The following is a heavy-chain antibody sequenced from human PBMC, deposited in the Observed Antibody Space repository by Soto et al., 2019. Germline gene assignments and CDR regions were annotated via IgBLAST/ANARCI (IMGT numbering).Heavy chain of an antibody. Sequence: SXTLSLTCAVYGGSFSGYYCSWIRQPPGKGLEWIGEINHSGSTNYNPSLKSRVTISVDTSKNQFSLKLSSVTAADTAVYYCARGRIVVASIWGQGTLVTVSS. D-gene: IGHD2-15*01. CDR1: GGSFSGYY. J-gene: IGHJ4*02. V-gene: IGHV4-34*01. CDR3: ARGRIVVASI. CDR2: INHSGST.